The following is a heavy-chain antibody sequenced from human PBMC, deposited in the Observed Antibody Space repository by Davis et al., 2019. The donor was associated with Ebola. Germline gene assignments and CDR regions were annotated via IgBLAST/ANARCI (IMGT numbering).Heavy chain of an antibody. J-gene: IGHJ3*02. CDR2: IYGGGGK. CDR1: GFIVSTNY. V-gene: IGHV3-53*01. D-gene: IGHD1-26*01. CDR3: AATVGPTKAAFDI. Sequence: PGGSLRLSCGASGFIVSTNYVTWVRQSPGKGLEWVSIIYGGGGKNYADSVRGRFTISRDNSKNTVHLQMNSLGGEDTAVYYCAATVGPTKAAFDIWGQGTEVTVSS.